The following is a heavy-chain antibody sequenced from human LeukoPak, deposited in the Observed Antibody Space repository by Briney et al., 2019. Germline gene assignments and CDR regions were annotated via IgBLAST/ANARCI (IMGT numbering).Heavy chain of an antibody. J-gene: IGHJ6*02. CDR3: AKSGSSSWSHHYYYYGMDV. V-gene: IGHV3-9*03. CDR1: GFTFDDYA. CDR2: ISWNSGSI. D-gene: IGHD6-13*01. Sequence: PGRSLRLSCAASGFTFDDYAMHWVRQAPGKGLEWVSGISWNSGSIGYADSVKGRFTISRDNAKNSLYLQMNSLRAEDMALYYCAKSGSSSWSHHYYYYGMDVWGQGTTVTVSS.